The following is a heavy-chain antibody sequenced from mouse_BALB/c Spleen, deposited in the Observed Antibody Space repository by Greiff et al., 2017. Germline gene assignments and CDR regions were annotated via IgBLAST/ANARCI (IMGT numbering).Heavy chain of an antibody. D-gene: IGHD2-1*01. Sequence: EVMLVESGGGLVKPGGSLKLSCAASGFTFSDYYMYWVRQTPEKRLEWVATISDGGSYTYYPDSVKGRFIISRDNTKKTLYLQMSSLRSEDTALYYCARHRDGNYFSYFDDWGQGTTLTVSS. CDR3: ARHRDGNYFSYFDD. CDR1: GFTFSDYY. J-gene: IGHJ2*01. CDR2: ISDGGSYT. V-gene: IGHV5-4*02.